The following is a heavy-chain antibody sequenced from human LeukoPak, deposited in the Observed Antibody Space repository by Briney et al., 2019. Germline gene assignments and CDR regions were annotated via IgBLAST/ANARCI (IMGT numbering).Heavy chain of an antibody. D-gene: IGHD3-10*01. V-gene: IGHV1-2*06. CDR3: ARVSGGLPWFGESPIDY. CDR1: GYTFTGYY. CDR2: INPNSGGT. Sequence: ASVKVSCKASGYTFTGYYMHWVRQAPGQGLEWMGRINPNSGGTNYAQKFQGRVTMTRDTSISTAYMELSRLRSDDTAVYYCARVSGGLPWFGESPIDYWGQGTLVTVSS. J-gene: IGHJ4*02.